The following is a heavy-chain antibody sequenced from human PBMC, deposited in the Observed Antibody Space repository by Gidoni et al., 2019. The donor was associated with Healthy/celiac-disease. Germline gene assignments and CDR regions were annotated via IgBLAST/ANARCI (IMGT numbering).Heavy chain of an antibody. CDR2: IFSNDEK. D-gene: IGHD6-19*01. Sequence: QVTLKESGPVLVKPTATLTLTCTASGLSLSNARMGVSWIRQPPGKALEWLAHIFSNDEKSYSTSLKSRLTISKDTSKSQVVLTMTNMDPVDTATYYCARIAVAGWYFDLWGRGTLVTVSS. V-gene: IGHV2-26*01. CDR3: ARIAVAGWYFDL. CDR1: GLSLSNARMG. J-gene: IGHJ2*01.